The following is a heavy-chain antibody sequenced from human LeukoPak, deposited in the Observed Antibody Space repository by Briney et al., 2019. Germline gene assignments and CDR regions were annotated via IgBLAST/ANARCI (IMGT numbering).Heavy chain of an antibody. J-gene: IGHJ4*02. D-gene: IGHD3-22*01. Sequence: GGSLRLSCVASGFTFSSYWMHWVRQAPGKGLVWVSRMNSDGSTTSYADSVKGRFTISRDNAENTLYLQMNSLRAEDTAVYYCARVTDYYDSSIDYWGQGTLVTVSS. CDR2: MNSDGSTT. CDR3: ARVTDYYDSSIDY. CDR1: GFTFSSYW. V-gene: IGHV3-74*01.